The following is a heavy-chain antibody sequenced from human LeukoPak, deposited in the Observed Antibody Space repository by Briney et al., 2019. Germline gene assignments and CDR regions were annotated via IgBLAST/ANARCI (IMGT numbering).Heavy chain of an antibody. V-gene: IGHV4-59*01. CDR2: IYYSGST. CDR1: GGSISSYY. Sequence: SETLSLTCTVSGGSISSYYWSWIRQPPGKGLEWIGYIYYSGSTNYNPSLKSRVTISVDTSKNQFSLKLSSVPAADTAVYYCARVAGPSYYYGMDVWGQGTTVTVSS. CDR3: ARVAGPSYYYGMDV. J-gene: IGHJ6*02.